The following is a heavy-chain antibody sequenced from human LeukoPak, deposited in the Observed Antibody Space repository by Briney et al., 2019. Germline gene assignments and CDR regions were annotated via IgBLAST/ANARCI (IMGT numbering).Heavy chain of an antibody. Sequence: PGGSLRLSCAASGLSFTTFAMSWVRQGPARGLEWVSSMKGTGETFYADSVKGRFTLSRDSSRNTVHLQLNNLRVEDTAIYYYARASWVSTTDAVRWGQGTLVTVSS. J-gene: IGHJ4*02. CDR1: GLSFTTFA. CDR2: MKGTGET. D-gene: IGHD1-14*01. V-gene: IGHV3-23*01. CDR3: ARASWVSTTDAVR.